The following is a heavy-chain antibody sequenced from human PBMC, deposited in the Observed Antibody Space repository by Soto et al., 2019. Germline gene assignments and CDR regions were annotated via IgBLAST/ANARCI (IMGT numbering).Heavy chain of an antibody. V-gene: IGHV1-2*04. CDR1: GYTFTGYY. CDR2: INPNSGGT. D-gene: IGHD4-4*01. CDR3: AREGGLGNYGGYPIPHYYYGMDV. Sequence: QVQLVQSGAEVKKPGASVKVSCKASGYTFTGYYMHWVRQAPGQGLEWMGWINPNSGGTNYAQKFRCWVAMTRDLTISIANLELSRLRSDDTAVYYCAREGGLGNYGGYPIPHYYYGMDVWGQGTTVTVSS. J-gene: IGHJ6*02.